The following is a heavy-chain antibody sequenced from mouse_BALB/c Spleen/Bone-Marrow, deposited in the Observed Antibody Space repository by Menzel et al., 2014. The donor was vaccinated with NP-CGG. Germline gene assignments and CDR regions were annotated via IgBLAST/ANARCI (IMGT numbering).Heavy chain of an antibody. CDR2: IDPENGNT. CDR1: GFNIKDYY. CDR3: ARRYGSSFDY. V-gene: IGHV14-1*02. D-gene: IGHD1-1*01. Sequence: EVQGVESGAELVRPGALVKLSCKASGFNIKDYYMHWVIQRPEQGLEWIGWIDPENGNTIYDPKFQGKASITADTSSNTAYLQLSSLTSEDTAVYYCARRYGSSFDYWGQGTTLTVSS. J-gene: IGHJ2*01.